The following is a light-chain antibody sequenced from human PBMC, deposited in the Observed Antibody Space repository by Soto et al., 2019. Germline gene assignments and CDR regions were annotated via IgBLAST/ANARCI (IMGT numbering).Light chain of an antibody. CDR3: CSYGGTDNFWV. J-gene: IGLJ3*02. V-gene: IGLV2-11*01. Sequence: QSALTQPRSVSGSPAQSVTISCTGTSSDVGGFNYVSWYQQPPGKAPKLMIYDVTERSSGVPDRFSGSKSGNTASLTISGLQAEDEADYYSCSYGGTDNFWVFGGGTKVTVL. CDR2: DVT. CDR1: SSDVGGFNY.